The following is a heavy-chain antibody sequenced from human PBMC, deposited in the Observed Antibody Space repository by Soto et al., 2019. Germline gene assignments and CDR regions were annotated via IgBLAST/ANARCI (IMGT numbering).Heavy chain of an antibody. D-gene: IGHD2-21*02. Sequence: GASVKVSCKASGGTFSSYAISWVRQAPGQGLEWMGGIIPIFGTANYAQKFQGRVTITADESTSTAYMELSSLRSEDTAVYYCARGCGGDCYSTVYYYYGMDVWGQGTTVTVS. CDR2: IIPIFGTA. CDR3: ARGCGGDCYSTVYYYYGMDV. V-gene: IGHV1-69*13. J-gene: IGHJ6*02. CDR1: GGTFSSYA.